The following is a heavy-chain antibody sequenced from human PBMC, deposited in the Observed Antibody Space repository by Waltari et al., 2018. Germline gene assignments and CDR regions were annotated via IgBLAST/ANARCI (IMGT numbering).Heavy chain of an antibody. Sequence: QVQLVQSGAEVKKPGSSVTVSCKASGGSFASYGISWVRQAPGQGLEWMGGILPTVRTTNYAQKFQGRVTINADKSTSTAYMHLTSLRSEDAAVYYCAGGYYESSGFSFYYFYHMDVWGKGTTVTVSS. J-gene: IGHJ6*03. V-gene: IGHV1-69*14. CDR1: GGSFASYG. CDR3: AGGYYESSGFSFYYFYHMDV. CDR2: ILPTVRTT. D-gene: IGHD3-22*01.